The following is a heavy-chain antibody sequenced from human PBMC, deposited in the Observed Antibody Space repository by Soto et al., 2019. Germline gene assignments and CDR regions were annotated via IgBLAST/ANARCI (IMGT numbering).Heavy chain of an antibody. Sequence: EWVAVISYDGSNKYYADSVKGRFTISRYNSKNTTYLQMNSLRAEDRAVYYFSTNFSWDRNLSAGFGIWGQGTLLTVSS. V-gene: IGHV3-30*03. CDR2: ISYDGSNK. D-gene: IGHD1-26*01. CDR3: STNFSWDRNLSAGFGI. J-gene: IGHJ4*03.